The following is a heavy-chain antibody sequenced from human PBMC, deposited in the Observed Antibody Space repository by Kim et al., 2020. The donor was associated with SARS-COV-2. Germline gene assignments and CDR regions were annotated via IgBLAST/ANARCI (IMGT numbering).Heavy chain of an antibody. J-gene: IGHJ6*02. Sequence: SETLSLTCTVSGGSISSGSYYWGWIRQPPGKGLEWIGSIYYSGSTHYNPSLKSRVTIAVDTSKNQFSLRLSPVTAADTAVFYCARQGTYYDFLTGTYYYYGLDVWGQGTTVTGSS. V-gene: IGHV4-39*01. D-gene: IGHD3-9*01. CDR1: GGSISSGSYY. CDR3: ARQGTYYDFLTGTYYYYGLDV. CDR2: IYYSGST.